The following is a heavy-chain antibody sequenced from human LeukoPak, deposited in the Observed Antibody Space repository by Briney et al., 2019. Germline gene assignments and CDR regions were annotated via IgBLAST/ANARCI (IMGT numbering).Heavy chain of an antibody. D-gene: IGHD3-22*01. CDR2: IYYSGST. CDR1: GGFISSYY. V-gene: IGHV4-59*08. CDR3: ARHDGYYDSSGYHDY. J-gene: IGHJ4*02. Sequence: PSETLSLTCTVSGGFISSYYWSWIRQPPGKGLEWIGYIYYSGSTNYNPSLKSRVTISVDTSKNQFSLKLSSVTAADTAVYYCARHDGYYDSSGYHDYWGQGTLVTVSS.